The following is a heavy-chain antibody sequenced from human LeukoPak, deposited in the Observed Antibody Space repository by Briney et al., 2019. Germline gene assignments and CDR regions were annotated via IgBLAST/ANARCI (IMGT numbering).Heavy chain of an antibody. CDR3: ARGQVPAARGYNWFDP. V-gene: IGHV4-34*01. D-gene: IGHD2-2*01. Sequence: SETLSLTCAVYGWSFNDYYCNWIRQPPGKGLEWVGEINARGDTNYNPSLKSRVTISVDTSKNQFSLRLTSMIAADTALYYCARGQVPAARGYNWFDPWGQGTLVTVSS. J-gene: IGHJ5*02. CDR1: GWSFNDYY. CDR2: INARGDT.